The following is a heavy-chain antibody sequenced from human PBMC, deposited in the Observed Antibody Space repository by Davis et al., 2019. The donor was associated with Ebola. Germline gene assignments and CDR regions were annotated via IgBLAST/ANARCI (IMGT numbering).Heavy chain of an antibody. V-gene: IGHV3-20*01. D-gene: IGHD3-22*01. CDR2: INWNGGTI. Sequence: GGSLRLSCAASGFTFDDYGMSWVRHVTGKGLEWVAGINWNGGTINYADSVEGRFTISRDNAKNSVFLQMNSLRAEDTALYHCTRDYFDSSGFFAWFDPWGQGTLVTVSS. CDR1: GFTFDDYG. J-gene: IGHJ5*02. CDR3: TRDYFDSSGFFAWFDP.